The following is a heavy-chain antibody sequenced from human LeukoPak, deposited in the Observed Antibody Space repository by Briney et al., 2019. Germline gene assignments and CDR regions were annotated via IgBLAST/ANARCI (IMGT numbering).Heavy chain of an antibody. Sequence: QSGGSLRLSCAASGFTFDDYAMHWVRQAPGKGLEWVSGISWNSGSIGYADSVKGRFTISRDNAKNSLYPQMNSLRAEDTALYYCAKDSSVVPAAPDYWGQGTLVTVSS. V-gene: IGHV3-9*01. CDR3: AKDSSVVPAAPDY. CDR2: ISWNSGSI. D-gene: IGHD2-2*01. J-gene: IGHJ4*02. CDR1: GFTFDDYA.